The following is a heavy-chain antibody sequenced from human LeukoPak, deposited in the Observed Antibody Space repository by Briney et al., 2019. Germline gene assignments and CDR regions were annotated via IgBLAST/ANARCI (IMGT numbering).Heavy chain of an antibody. D-gene: IGHD3-10*01. Sequence: SVKVSCKASGGTFTSYAISWVRQAPGQGLEWRGGIIPIFGTANYAQKFQGRVTITADKSTSTAYMELSSLRSEDTAVYYCARGHGSGSLYYFDYWGQGTLVTVSS. CDR1: GGTFTSYA. J-gene: IGHJ4*02. CDR3: ARGHGSGSLYYFDY. CDR2: IIPIFGTA. V-gene: IGHV1-69*06.